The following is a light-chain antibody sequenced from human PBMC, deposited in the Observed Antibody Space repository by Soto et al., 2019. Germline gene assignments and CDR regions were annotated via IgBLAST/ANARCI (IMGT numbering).Light chain of an antibody. Sequence: QSALTQPASVSGSPGQSITISCTGTSSDVGGYNYVSWYQQHPGKAPKLMIYEVSNRPSGVSNRFSGSKSGNTASLTISGLQAEDEADYYCSSSTSSSLVVFGGGTKVTVL. V-gene: IGLV2-14*01. CDR1: SSDVGGYNY. CDR3: SSSTSSSLVV. J-gene: IGLJ2*01. CDR2: EVS.